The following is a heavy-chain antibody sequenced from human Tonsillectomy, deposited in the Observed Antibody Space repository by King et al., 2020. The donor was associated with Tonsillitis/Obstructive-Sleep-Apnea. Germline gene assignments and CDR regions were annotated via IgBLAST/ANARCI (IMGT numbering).Heavy chain of an antibody. D-gene: IGHD2-15*01. CDR1: GFTFSSYA. V-gene: IGHV3-64D*06. Sequence: VQLVESGGGLVQPGGSLGRSCLVSGFTFSSYALHWVRQARGKGLEYVAAISRIVVSTYYADSWIGRSTISRDNSKNTLYLQMSSLRAEDTAVDYCVTGPGYCSGGSCYTFDYWGQGTLVTVSS. CDR3: VTGPGYCSGGSCYTFDY. CDR2: ISRIVVST. J-gene: IGHJ4*02.